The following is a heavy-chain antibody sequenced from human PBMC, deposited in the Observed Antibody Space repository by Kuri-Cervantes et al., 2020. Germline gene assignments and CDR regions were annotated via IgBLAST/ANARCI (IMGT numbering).Heavy chain of an antibody. D-gene: IGHD3-22*01. V-gene: IGHV3-30*02. CDR1: GFTFSSYG. J-gene: IGHJ5*02. CDR3: ARVDGGITMIDP. CDR2: IRYDGSNK. Sequence: GESLKISCAASGFTFSSYGMHWVRQAPGKGLEWVAFIRYDGSNKYYADSVKGRFTISRDNSKNTLYLQMNSLRAEDTAVYYCARVDGGITMIDPWGQGTLVTVSS.